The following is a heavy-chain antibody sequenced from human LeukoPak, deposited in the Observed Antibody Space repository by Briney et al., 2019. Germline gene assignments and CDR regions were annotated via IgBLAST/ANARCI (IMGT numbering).Heavy chain of an antibody. CDR3: ARDSYIAAAALDY. CDR2: ISPSGGST. D-gene: IGHD6-13*01. V-gene: IGHV1-46*01. Sequence: GASVKVSCKASGYTFTNYYMHWVRQAPGQGLEWMGIISPSGGSTSYAQKFQGRVTMTRDTSTGTVYMELRSLRSDDTAVYYCARDSYIAAAALDYWGQGTLVTVSS. CDR1: GYTFTNYY. J-gene: IGHJ4*02.